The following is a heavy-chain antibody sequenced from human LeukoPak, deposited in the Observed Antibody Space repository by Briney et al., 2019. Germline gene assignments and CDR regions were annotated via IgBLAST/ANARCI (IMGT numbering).Heavy chain of an antibody. V-gene: IGHV4-31*03. CDR3: ARSIAAAGTPYYFDY. J-gene: IGHJ4*02. Sequence: SQTLSLTCTVSGGSISSGGYYWSWIRQHPGKGLEWIGYIYYSGSTYYNPSLKSRVTISVDTSKNQFSLKLSSVTAADTAVYYCARSIAAAGTPYYFDYWGQETLVTVSS. CDR1: GGSISSGGYY. CDR2: IYYSGST. D-gene: IGHD6-13*01.